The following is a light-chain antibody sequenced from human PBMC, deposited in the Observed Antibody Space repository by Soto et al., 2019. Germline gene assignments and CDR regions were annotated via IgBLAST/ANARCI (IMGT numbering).Light chain of an antibody. Sequence: QSALTQPASVSGSPGQSITISCTGTSSDVGGYNYVSWYQHHPGKAPKLLIYDVSNRPSGISNRFSGSKSDNTASLTISGLQPEDKADYYCSSYTTSNTRQIVFGTGTKVTVL. CDR1: SSDVGGYNY. CDR2: DVS. CDR3: SSYTTSNTRQIV. J-gene: IGLJ1*01. V-gene: IGLV2-14*03.